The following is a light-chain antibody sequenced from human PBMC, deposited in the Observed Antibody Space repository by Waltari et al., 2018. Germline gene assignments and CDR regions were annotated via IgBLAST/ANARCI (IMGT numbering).Light chain of an antibody. CDR3: QSFDSSHVV. Sequence: GKTVTISCTRSSGNIATNYVQWYQQRPGSAPTKVIYEDNQRPSGVPDRFSGSIDSSSNSASLIISGLKAEDEADYYCQSFDSSHVVFGGGTKLTVL. J-gene: IGLJ2*01. CDR2: EDN. V-gene: IGLV6-57*03. CDR1: SGNIATNY.